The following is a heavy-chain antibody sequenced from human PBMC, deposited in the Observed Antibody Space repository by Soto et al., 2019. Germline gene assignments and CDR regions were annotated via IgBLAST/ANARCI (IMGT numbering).Heavy chain of an antibody. CDR1: GFTFSSYA. V-gene: IGHV3-30-3*01. CDR3: ARGGWIQLWLRIVVDY. CDR2: ISYDGSNK. Sequence: QVQLVESGGGVVQPGRSLRLSCAASGFTFSSYAMHWVRQAPGKGLEWVAVISYDGSNKYYADSVKGRFTISRDNSKNTLYLQMNSLRAEDTAVYYCARGGWIQLWLRIVVDYWGQGTLVTVSS. J-gene: IGHJ4*02. D-gene: IGHD5-18*01.